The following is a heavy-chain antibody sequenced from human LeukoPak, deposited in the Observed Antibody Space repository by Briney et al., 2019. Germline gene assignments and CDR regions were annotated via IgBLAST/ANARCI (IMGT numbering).Heavy chain of an antibody. V-gene: IGHV3-64*01. CDR1: GFTFSNYA. Sequence: PGGPLRLSCAASGFTFSNYAMHWVRQAPGKRLEYVSAISSNGGSTYYANSVKGRFTISRDKSRNTVYLKVGSLRAEDMAVYYCARETRRGDAFDIWGQGTMVTVSS. CDR2: ISSNGGST. D-gene: IGHD3-16*01. CDR3: ARETRRGDAFDI. J-gene: IGHJ3*02.